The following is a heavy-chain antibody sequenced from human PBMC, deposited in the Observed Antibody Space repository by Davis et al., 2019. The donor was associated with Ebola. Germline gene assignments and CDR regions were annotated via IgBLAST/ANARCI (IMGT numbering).Heavy chain of an antibody. D-gene: IGHD3-16*01. CDR2: ISGSGV. Sequence: GGSLRLSCAASGFVFSSYVMSWVRQAPGKGLEWVSAISGSGVFYTDSVKGRFTVYRDNSKNTLYLQMNSLRAEDTAVYYCARDPGAYFFDHWGQGILVTVSS. V-gene: IGHV3-23*01. CDR3: ARDPGAYFFDH. CDR1: GFVFSSYV. J-gene: IGHJ4*02.